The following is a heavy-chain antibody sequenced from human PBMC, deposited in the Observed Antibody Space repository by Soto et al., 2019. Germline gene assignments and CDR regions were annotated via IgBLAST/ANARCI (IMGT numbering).Heavy chain of an antibody. J-gene: IGHJ4*02. CDR3: AIEPSAAFAMENNFDY. CDR1: GFTFSSYA. V-gene: IGHV3-23*01. CDR2: ITGSSTST. Sequence: EVQLSGSGGGLVQPGGSLRLSCAASGFTFSSYAMSWVRQAPGKGLEWVSAITGSSTSTYYADSVKGPFTISRDNAKSTAYLQMSSLRAEDRAVYYCAIEPSAAFAMENNFDYWGQGTLVTVSS. D-gene: IGHD1-1*01.